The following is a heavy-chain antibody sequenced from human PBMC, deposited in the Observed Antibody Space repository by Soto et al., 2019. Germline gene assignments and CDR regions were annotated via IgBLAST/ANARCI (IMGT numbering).Heavy chain of an antibody. D-gene: IGHD2-15*01. J-gene: IGHJ5*02. V-gene: IGHV5-51*01. CDR1: GYSFTIYW. CDR2: IYPGDSDT. Sequence: GHSLKISCKGSGYSFTIYWIGWVRQMPGKGLEWMGIIYPGDSDTRYSPSFQGQVTISADKSISTAYLQWSSLKASDTAMYYCARWGMVVDHYNWFDPWGQGTLVTVSS. CDR3: ARWGMVVDHYNWFDP.